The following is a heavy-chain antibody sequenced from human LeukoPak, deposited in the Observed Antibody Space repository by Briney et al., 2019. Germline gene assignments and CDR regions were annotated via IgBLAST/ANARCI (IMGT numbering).Heavy chain of an antibody. CDR1: GFTFDDYA. CDR2: ISGDANST. Sequence: GGSLRLSCAASGFTFDDYAMHWVRQAPGKGLEWVSLISGDANSTYYAGSVKGRFTISRDNSKNSLYLQMNSLRTEDTAFYYCATNLGAYYYDTSGYYDFWGQGTLVTVSS. CDR3: ATNLGAYYYDTSGYYDF. J-gene: IGHJ4*02. D-gene: IGHD3-22*01. V-gene: IGHV3-43*02.